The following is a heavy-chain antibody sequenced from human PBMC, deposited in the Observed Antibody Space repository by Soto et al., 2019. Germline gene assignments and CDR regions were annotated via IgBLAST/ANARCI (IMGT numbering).Heavy chain of an antibody. D-gene: IGHD1-1*01. CDR1: GYDFFNYG. J-gene: IGHJ4*02. CDR2: IAGDDGNT. CDR3: ARRTLGSSIGIGDY. Sequence: QVQLVQSGGEVKKPGASLKVSCKASGYDFFNYGISWVRKATGQGLEWMGCIAGDDGNTDYAQDLLGRVTMTTDTSTNAAYMELRGLTSADTAIYYCARRTLGSSIGIGDYWGQGVLVTVSS. V-gene: IGHV1-18*01.